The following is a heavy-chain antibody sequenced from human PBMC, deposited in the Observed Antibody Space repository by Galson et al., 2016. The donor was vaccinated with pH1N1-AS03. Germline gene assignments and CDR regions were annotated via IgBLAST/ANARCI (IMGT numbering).Heavy chain of an antibody. CDR1: GDSINSSPYY. CDR3: ARHVSGSYPNNLDY. CDR2: IYYRGAT. D-gene: IGHD1-26*01. Sequence: ETLSLTCIVSGDSINSSPYYWGWIRQPPGKGLEWIGTIYYRGATYYSPSLKSRVTISIDTSKNQFSLNLRSVTAADTAVYYCARHVSGSYPNNLDYWGQGTLVIVSS. V-gene: IGHV4-39*07. J-gene: IGHJ4*02.